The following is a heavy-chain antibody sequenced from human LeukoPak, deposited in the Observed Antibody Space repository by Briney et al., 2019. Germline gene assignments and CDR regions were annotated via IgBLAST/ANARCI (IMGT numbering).Heavy chain of an antibody. D-gene: IGHD2-2*01. CDR3: AREGAAMAHY. Sequence: GGSLRLSCVGSGFNFNSYWMSWVRQAPWKGLEWVANINQDGSETYHVDSVKGRFTISRDNARNSLYLQMNSLRSEDTAVYYCAREGAAMAHYWGHGTLVTVSS. V-gene: IGHV3-7*01. CDR2: INQDGSET. J-gene: IGHJ4*01. CDR1: GFNFNSYW.